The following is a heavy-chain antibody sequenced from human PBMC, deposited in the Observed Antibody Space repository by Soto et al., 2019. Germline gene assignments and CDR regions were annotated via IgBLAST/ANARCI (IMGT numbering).Heavy chain of an antibody. J-gene: IGHJ6*02. CDR1: GFTFSSYA. CDR2: ISYDGSNK. CDR3: ASTLDV. Sequence: QVQLVESGGGVVQPGRSLRLSCAASGFTFSSYAMHWVRQAPGKGLEWVAVISYDGSNKYYADSVQGRFTISRDNSKNTLYLQMNSLRADDTAVYYCASTLDVWGQGTTVTVSS. V-gene: IGHV3-30-3*01.